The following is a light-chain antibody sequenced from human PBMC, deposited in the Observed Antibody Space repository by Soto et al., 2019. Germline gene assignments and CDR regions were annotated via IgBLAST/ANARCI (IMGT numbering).Light chain of an antibody. CDR2: GAS. Sequence: EVVMTQSPATLSVSPGERGTRSCRASHSVSSSLAWYQQKPGQAPRLLISGASTRAAGIPARFSGSGSGTEFTLTISSLQSEDFAVYYCQQYNNWPPITFGQGTRLEIK. CDR1: HSVSSS. V-gene: IGKV3-15*01. J-gene: IGKJ5*01. CDR3: QQYNNWPPIT.